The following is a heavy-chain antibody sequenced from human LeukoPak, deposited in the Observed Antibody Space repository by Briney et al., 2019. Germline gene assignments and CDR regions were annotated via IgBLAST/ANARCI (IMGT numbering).Heavy chain of an antibody. D-gene: IGHD4-17*01. Sequence: SVKVSCKTSGGTFNNSAISWVRQAPGQGLEWLGGIMPLFGTAGYAQKFQGRVTITKDESTRTAYLELTSLTSDDTAVYYCARDVHGDYGSGWFDPWGQGTLVSVSS. CDR1: GGTFNNSA. CDR2: IMPLFGTA. J-gene: IGHJ5*02. V-gene: IGHV1-69*05. CDR3: ARDVHGDYGSGWFDP.